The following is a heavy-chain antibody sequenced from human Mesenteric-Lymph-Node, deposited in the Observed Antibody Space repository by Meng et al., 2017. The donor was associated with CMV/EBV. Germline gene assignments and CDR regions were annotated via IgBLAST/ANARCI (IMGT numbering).Heavy chain of an antibody. CDR1: EFTFSYYA. D-gene: IGHD3-10*01. J-gene: IGHJ4*02. V-gene: IGHV3-23*01. CDR3: AKRGATSGSFDY. Sequence: GESLKISCAGSEFTFSYYAMTWVRQAPGKGLEWVSTIDGGGASAYYADSVRGRFTISRDNSKSMLFMQMDSLGAEDTAVYHCAKRGATSGSFDYWGQGTLVTVSS. CDR2: IDGGGASA.